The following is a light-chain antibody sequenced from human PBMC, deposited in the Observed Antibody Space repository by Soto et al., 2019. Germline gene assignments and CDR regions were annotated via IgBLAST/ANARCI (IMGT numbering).Light chain of an antibody. CDR1: SSDVGGYNY. V-gene: IGLV2-14*01. CDR2: EVS. Sequence: QSALTQHASVSGSPGQSITISCTGTSSDVGGYNYVSWYQQHPGKAPKLMIYEVSNRPSGVSNRFSGSKSGNTASLTISGLQAEDEADYYCSSYTSSSTPVVFGGGTKLTVL. CDR3: SSYTSSSTPVV. J-gene: IGLJ2*01.